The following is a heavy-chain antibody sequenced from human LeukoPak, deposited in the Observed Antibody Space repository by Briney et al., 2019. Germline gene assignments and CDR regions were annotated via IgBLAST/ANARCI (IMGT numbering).Heavy chain of an antibody. V-gene: IGHV3-48*03. CDR3: AREVEHYGSGNYEYMDV. Sequence: GGSLRVSCAASGFTFSIYEMIWGRQAPGKGLAWVAYISSSSSTIYQADSVKGRFTISRDNAKNSLYLQMNSLRAEDTAVYYCAREVEHYGSGNYEYMDVWGKGTTVTVSS. CDR2: ISSSSSTI. J-gene: IGHJ6*03. CDR1: GFTFSIYE. D-gene: IGHD3-10*01.